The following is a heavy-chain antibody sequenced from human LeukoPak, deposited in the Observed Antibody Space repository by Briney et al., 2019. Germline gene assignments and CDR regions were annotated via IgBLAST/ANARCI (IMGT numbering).Heavy chain of an antibody. Sequence: PGGSLRLSCAASGFAFTTFALHWVRQAPGKGLEWVSAISGSGGSTYYADSVKGRFTISRDNSKNTLYLQMNSLRAEDTAVYYCAKDTSPGGYDFDYWGQGTLVTVSS. V-gene: IGHV3-23*01. J-gene: IGHJ4*02. CDR3: AKDTSPGGYDFDY. D-gene: IGHD2-2*01. CDR1: GFAFTTFA. CDR2: ISGSGGST.